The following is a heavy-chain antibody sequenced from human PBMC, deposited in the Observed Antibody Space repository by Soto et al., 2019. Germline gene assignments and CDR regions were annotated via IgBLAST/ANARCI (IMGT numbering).Heavy chain of an antibody. J-gene: IGHJ4*02. CDR3: ARVATAMTYDF. V-gene: IGHV3-30*04. CDR1: GFSLSTNT. D-gene: IGHD2-21*02. Sequence: GGALILSCAASGFSLSTNTMHWFRQVPGKGLEWVASISNDGRRKYYADFVKGRFTISRDTANNILYLEMNSLRAEDTSLYYCARVATAMTYDFWGQGTQVTVSS. CDR2: ISNDGRRK.